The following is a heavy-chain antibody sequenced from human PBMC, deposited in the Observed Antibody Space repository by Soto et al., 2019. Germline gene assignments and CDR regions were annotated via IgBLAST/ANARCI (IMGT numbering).Heavy chain of an antibody. CDR2: ISYDGSNK. D-gene: IGHD6-13*01. CDR1: GFTFSSYG. V-gene: IGHV3-30*18. Sequence: GGSLRLSCAASGFTFSSYGMHWVRQAPGKGLEWVAVISYDGSNKYYADSVKGRFTISRDNSKNTLYLQMNSLRAEDTAVYYCAKGSSFTQPKQLVDYWGQGTLVTVSS. J-gene: IGHJ4*02. CDR3: AKGSSFTQPKQLVDY.